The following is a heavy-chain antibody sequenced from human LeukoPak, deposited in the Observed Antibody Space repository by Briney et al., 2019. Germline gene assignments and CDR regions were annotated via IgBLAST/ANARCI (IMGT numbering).Heavy chain of an antibody. Sequence: GGSLRLSCTASGFTFSAYAMMWVRQAPGKGPEWVSAIRGGGGSAFYADSVKGRFTISRDNSKYTLFLQMNSLKAEDTAVYYCARDPNGDYIGAFDMWGPGTMVTVSS. CDR2: IRGGGGSA. V-gene: IGHV3-23*01. J-gene: IGHJ3*02. CDR3: ARDPNGDYIGAFDM. D-gene: IGHD4-17*01. CDR1: GFTFSAYA.